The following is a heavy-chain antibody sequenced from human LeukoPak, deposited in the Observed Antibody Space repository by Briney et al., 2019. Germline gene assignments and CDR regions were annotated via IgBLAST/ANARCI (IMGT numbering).Heavy chain of an antibody. V-gene: IGHV3-9*01. D-gene: IGHD2-2*02. J-gene: IGHJ6*02. CDR3: AREKIVVVPAAIQNQYYYYGMDV. Sequence: GGSLRLSCAASGFTFDDYAMHWVRQAPGKGLEWVSGISWNSGSMGYADSVKGRFTISRDNAKNSLYLQMNSLRAEDTAVYYCAREKIVVVPAAIQNQYYYYGMDVWGQGTTVTVSS. CDR1: GFTFDDYA. CDR2: ISWNSGSM.